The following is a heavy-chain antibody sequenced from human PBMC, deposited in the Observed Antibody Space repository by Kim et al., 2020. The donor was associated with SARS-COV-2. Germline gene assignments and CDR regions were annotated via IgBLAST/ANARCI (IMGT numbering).Heavy chain of an antibody. CDR3: AKLWFGEPSLDY. D-gene: IGHD3-10*01. CDR1: GFTFSSYA. V-gene: IGHV3-23*01. J-gene: IGHJ4*02. CDR2: ISGSGGST. Sequence: GGSLRLSCAASGFTFSSYAMSWVRQAPGNGLEWVSAISGSGGSTYYADSVKGRFTISRDNSKNTLYLQMNSLRAEDTAVYYCAKLWFGEPSLDYWGQGTLVTVSS.